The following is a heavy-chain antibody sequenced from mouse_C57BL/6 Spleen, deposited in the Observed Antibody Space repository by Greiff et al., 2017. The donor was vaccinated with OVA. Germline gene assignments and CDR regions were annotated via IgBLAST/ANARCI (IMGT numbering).Heavy chain of an antibody. CDR2: INPYNGGT. D-gene: IGHD2-5*01. J-gene: IGHJ4*01. CDR3: ASDRNSNYDYAMDY. Sequence: EVQLQQSGPVLVKPGASVKMSCKASGYTFTDYYMNWVKQSHGKSLEWIGVINPYNGGTSYNQKFKGKATLTVDKSSSTAYMELNSLTSEDSAVYYCASDRNSNYDYAMDYWGQGTSVTVSS. V-gene: IGHV1-19*01. CDR1: GYTFTDYY.